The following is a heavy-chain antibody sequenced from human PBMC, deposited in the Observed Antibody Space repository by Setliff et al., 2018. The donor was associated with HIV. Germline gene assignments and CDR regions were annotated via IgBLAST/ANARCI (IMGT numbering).Heavy chain of an antibody. D-gene: IGHD2-15*01. J-gene: IGHJ4*02. CDR3: ARLGTRTVAADADFDS. V-gene: IGHV4-59*01. Sequence: SETLSLTCNVSGGSISSYYWNWIRQPPGMGLEWIGYIYYSGNTNYNPSLKSRVIISVDTSKNQFSLKLNSVTAADTAVYYCARLGTRTVAADADFDSWGQGALVTVSS. CDR2: IYYSGNT. CDR1: GGSISSYY.